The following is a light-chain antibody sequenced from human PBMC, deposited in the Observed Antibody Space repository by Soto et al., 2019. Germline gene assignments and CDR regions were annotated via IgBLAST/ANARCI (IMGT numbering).Light chain of an antibody. V-gene: IGLV1-40*01. CDR1: SSNIGAGYD. Sequence: QSVLTQPPSVSGAPGQRVTISCTGSSSNIGAGYDVQWYQQLPGTAPKLLIYNNRDRPSGVPDRISGSRSGASASLAITGLQAEDEADYYCQSYDSSLSAVFGGGTKLTVL. J-gene: IGLJ3*02. CDR3: QSYDSSLSAV. CDR2: NNR.